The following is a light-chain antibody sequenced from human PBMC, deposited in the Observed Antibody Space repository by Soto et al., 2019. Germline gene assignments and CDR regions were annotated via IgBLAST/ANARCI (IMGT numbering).Light chain of an antibody. Sequence: DIQMTQSPSTVSASVGDTVTITCRASQSISTWLAWYQQKPGKAPKVLIYKASTLESGVSPRFRGSGSVTEFTLTISDLQPEDFATYYCQQCDNYPLTFGGGTTMEIK. CDR1: QSISTW. J-gene: IGKJ4*01. V-gene: IGKV1-5*03. CDR2: KAS. CDR3: QQCDNYPLT.